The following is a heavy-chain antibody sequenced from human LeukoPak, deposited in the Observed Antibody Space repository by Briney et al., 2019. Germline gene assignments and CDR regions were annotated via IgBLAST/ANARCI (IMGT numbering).Heavy chain of an antibody. J-gene: IGHJ4*02. D-gene: IGHD5-12*01. CDR2: IYYSGST. CDR3: ARCGYSGYDHGY. Sequence: SETLSLTCTVSGGSISSGDYYWSWIRQPPGKGLEWTGYIYYSGSTYYNPSLKSRVTISVDTSKNQFSLKLSSVTAADTAVYYCARCGYSGYDHGYWGQGTLVTVSS. V-gene: IGHV4-30-4*01. CDR1: GGSISSGDYY.